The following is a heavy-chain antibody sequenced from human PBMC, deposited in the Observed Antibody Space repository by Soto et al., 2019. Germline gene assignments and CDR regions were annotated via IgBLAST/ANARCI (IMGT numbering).Heavy chain of an antibody. CDR1: GNTFMNHG. CDR2: ISPYNDNT. J-gene: IGHJ6*02. Sequence: QFHLEQSGPEVRKPGSSGKVACRASGNTFMNHGISWVRQAPGQGLEWMGWISPYNDNTNYAQKFQGRVSMTTDLSTSTAYMELSSLRSDDTAVYYCATLRTSGYHTHYFFGMDVWGQGTTVAVSS. D-gene: IGHD3-22*01. CDR3: ATLRTSGYHTHYFFGMDV. V-gene: IGHV1-18*04.